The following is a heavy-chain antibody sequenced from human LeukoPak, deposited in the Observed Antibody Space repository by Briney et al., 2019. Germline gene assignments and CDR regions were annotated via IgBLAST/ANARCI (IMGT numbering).Heavy chain of an antibody. CDR2: IWYDGSNN. CDR3: AKDGYSGGDGAYYYYYMDV. V-gene: IGHV3-30*02. J-gene: IGHJ6*03. D-gene: IGHD6-13*01. Sequence: GSLRLSCAASGFTFSSYGIHRVRQAPGKGLEWVAFIWYDGSNNYYADFVKGRFTISRDNSQNTVYLQMNSLRVEDTAVYYCAKDGYSGGDGAYYYYYMDVWGKGTTVTVSS. CDR1: GFTFSSYG.